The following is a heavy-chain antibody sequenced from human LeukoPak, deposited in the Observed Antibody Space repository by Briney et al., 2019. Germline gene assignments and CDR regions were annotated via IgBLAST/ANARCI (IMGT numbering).Heavy chain of an antibody. CDR1: GFTFSSYG. Sequence: GSLRLSCAASGFTFSSYGMHWVRQAPGKGLEWVAVISYDGSNKYYADSVKGRFTITRDNSKNTLYLQMNSLRAEDTAVYYCAKDRSGSHDYWGQGTLVTVSS. V-gene: IGHV3-30*18. CDR2: ISYDGSNK. D-gene: IGHD1-26*01. J-gene: IGHJ4*02. CDR3: AKDRSGSHDY.